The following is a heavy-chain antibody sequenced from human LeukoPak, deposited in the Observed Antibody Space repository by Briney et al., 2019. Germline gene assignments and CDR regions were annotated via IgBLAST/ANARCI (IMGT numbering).Heavy chain of an antibody. J-gene: IGHJ4*02. CDR2: INPNSGGT. CDR1: GYTFTGYY. CDR3: ARLQWLVGVGDY. D-gene: IGHD6-19*01. Sequence: ASVKVSCKASGYTFTGYYMHWVRQAPGQGLEWMGWINPNSGGTNYALKFQGRVTMTRGTSISTAYMELSRLTSDDTAVYYCARLQWLVGVGDYWGQGTLVTVSS. V-gene: IGHV1-2*02.